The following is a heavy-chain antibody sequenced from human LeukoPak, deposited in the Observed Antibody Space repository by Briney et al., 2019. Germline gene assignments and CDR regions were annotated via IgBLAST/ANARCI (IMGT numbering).Heavy chain of an antibody. CDR3: AGGSVRFDP. CDR1: GFSFSTYW. Sequence: GGSLRLSCAASGFSFSTYWMSWVRQAPGKGLEWVANIKGDGSEIYYLDSVKGRFTVSRDNAKNSLYLQMNSLRAEDTAVYYCAGGSVRFDPWGQGTLVTVSS. V-gene: IGHV3-7*05. D-gene: IGHD1-26*01. CDR2: IKGDGSEI. J-gene: IGHJ5*02.